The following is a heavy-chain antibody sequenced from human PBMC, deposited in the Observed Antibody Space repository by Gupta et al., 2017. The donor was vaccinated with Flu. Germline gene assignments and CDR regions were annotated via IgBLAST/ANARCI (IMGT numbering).Heavy chain of an antibody. CDR2: ITRDGSST. D-gene: IGHD6-19*01. V-gene: IGHV3-43*01. CDR1: GFNVGDQT. Sequence: CAASGFNVGDQTMHWVSQIPGRGLEGVSFITRDGSSTYRGDAMKGRFTVSRDNGKSFLYLQMNKLRPEDTALYFCAKDREGLALDAGGRGTQVTVSP. CDR3: AKDREGLALDA. J-gene: IGHJ5*02.